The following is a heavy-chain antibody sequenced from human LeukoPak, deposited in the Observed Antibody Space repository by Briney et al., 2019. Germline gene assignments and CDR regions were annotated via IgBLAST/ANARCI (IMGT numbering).Heavy chain of an antibody. J-gene: IGHJ4*02. CDR3: ARASWWSSSGWYAKPRAFDY. CDR2: INPNSGGT. Sequence: GASVKVSCKASGYTFTGYYMHWVRQAPGQGLEWMGWINPNSGGTNYAQKFQGRVTMTRDTSISTAYMELSRLRADDTAGYYCARASWWSSSGWYAKPRAFDYWGQGTLVTVSS. CDR1: GYTFTGYY. D-gene: IGHD6-19*01. V-gene: IGHV1-2*02.